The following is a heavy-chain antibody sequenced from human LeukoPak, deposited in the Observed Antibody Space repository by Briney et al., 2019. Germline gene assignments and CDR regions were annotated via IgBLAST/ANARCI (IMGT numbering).Heavy chain of an antibody. Sequence: GASVKVSCKASGYTFTSYGISWVRQAPGRGLEWMGWISAYNGNTNYAQKLQGRVTMTTDTSTSTAYMELRSLRSDDTAVYYCARVPPFGVVRGGDAFDIWGQGTMVTVSS. V-gene: IGHV1-18*01. CDR2: ISAYNGNT. J-gene: IGHJ3*02. CDR1: GYTFTSYG. CDR3: ARVPPFGVVRGGDAFDI. D-gene: IGHD3-3*01.